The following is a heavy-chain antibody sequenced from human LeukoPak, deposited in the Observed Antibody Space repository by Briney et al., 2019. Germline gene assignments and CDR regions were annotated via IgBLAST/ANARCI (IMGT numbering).Heavy chain of an antibody. Sequence: PGGSLRLSCAASRFTFSNYAMNWVRQAPGKGLEWVSAISGSGGSTYYADSVKGRFTISRDNSKNTLYLQMNSLRAEDTAVYYCAKLSSGWASFDYWGQGTLVTVSS. D-gene: IGHD6-19*01. V-gene: IGHV3-23*01. CDR3: AKLSSGWASFDY. J-gene: IGHJ4*02. CDR1: RFTFSNYA. CDR2: ISGSGGST.